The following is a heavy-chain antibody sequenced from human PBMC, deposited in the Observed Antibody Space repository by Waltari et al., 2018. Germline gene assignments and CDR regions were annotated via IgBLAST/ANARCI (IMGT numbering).Heavy chain of an antibody. CDR3: ARFEPSLDY. J-gene: IGHJ4*02. CDR1: GFTFSSYS. CDR2: ISSSSSTI. Sequence: EVQLVESGGGLVQPGGSLSLPVAASGFTFSSYSMNWVRQAPGKGLEWVSYISSSSSTIYYADSVKGRFTISRDNAKNSLYLQMNSLRAEDTAVYYCARFEPSLDYWGQGTLVTVSS. V-gene: IGHV3-48*01.